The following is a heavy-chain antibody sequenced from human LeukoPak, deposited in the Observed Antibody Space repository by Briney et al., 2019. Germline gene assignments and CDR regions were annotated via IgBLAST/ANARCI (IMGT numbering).Heavy chain of an antibody. Sequence: GGSLRLSYAASGFTFSSHAMNGVRPAPGKGREWVPAVRGSVAATSDADSVKVRFAFPRKNSKTTLYLKMNSLRAEDPAVYSCAKNRGGSYYSGSEYWGQGTLVTVSS. J-gene: IGHJ4*02. CDR1: GFTFSSHA. V-gene: IGHV3-23*01. D-gene: IGHD1-26*01. CDR2: VRGSVAAT. CDR3: AKNRGGSYYSGSEY.